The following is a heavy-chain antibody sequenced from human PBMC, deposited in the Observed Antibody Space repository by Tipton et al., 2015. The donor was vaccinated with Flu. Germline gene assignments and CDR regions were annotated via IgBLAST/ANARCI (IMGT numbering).Heavy chain of an antibody. Sequence: GSLRLSCVGSEITLSQSDMAWVRQAPGQGLEWISYISASSTTTHYAESVRGRFTISRDNAKNSVFLQMNSLRAEDTALYYCARDFYDSGGYYPEFDLWGQGTQVIVSS. CDR1: EITLSQSD. CDR2: ISASSTTT. J-gene: IGHJ4*02. D-gene: IGHD3-22*01. V-gene: IGHV3-48*03. CDR3: ARDFYDSGGYYPEFDL.